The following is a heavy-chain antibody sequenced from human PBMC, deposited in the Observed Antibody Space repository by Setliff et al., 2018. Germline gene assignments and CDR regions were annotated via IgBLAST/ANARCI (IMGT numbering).Heavy chain of an antibody. CDR1: GYNFITFG. CDR2: ISPYNEKT. Sequence: VKVSCTTSGYNFITFGISWVRQAPGQGLEWMGWISPYNEKTNYAEKFQGRVTMTTDTSTTTVYMEVASLRSDDTAVYYCVRGPGPSVVVAMPFDRWGQGTLVTVSS. V-gene: IGHV1-18*01. D-gene: IGHD5-12*01. J-gene: IGHJ4*02. CDR3: VRGPGPSVVVAMPFDR.